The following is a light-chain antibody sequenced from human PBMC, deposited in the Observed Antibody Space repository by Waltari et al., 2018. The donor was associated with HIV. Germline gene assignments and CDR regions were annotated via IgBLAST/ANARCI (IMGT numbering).Light chain of an antibody. Sequence: EIVMTQSPATLSSSPGERATLSCRASQSFSSSYLSLYQQRPGQTPRLLIFGASTRATGIPARFSGSGSGTDFTLTISSLQPEDFAVYYCQQDYNLPWTFGQGTKVEIK. V-gene: IGKV3D-7*01. CDR1: QSFSSSY. CDR3: QQDYNLPWT. CDR2: GAS. J-gene: IGKJ1*01.